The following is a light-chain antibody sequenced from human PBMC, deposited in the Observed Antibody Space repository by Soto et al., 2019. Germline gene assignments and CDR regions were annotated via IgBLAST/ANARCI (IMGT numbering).Light chain of an antibody. CDR3: QQYYSTPQT. CDR1: QSVRSN. CDR2: DAS. J-gene: IGKJ1*01. V-gene: IGKV3-15*01. Sequence: EKVMTQSPATLSVSPGERATLSCRASQSVRSNLAWYQQKPGQPPRLLIYDASTRATRIPSRFSGSGSGTEFTLTISSLQSEDVAVYYCQQYYSTPQTFGQGTKVEIK.